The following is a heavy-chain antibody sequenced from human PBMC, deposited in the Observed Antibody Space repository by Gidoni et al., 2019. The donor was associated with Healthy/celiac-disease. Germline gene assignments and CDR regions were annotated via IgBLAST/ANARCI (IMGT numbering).Heavy chain of an antibody. Sequence: QVQLVQSGAEVKKPGASVKVSCKASGYTFTSYYMHWVRQAPGQGLEWMGIINPSGGSTSYAQKFQGRVTMTRDTSTSTVYMELSSLRSEDTAVYYCARDLRRYSDIGHYYYGMDVWGQGTTVTVSS. CDR1: GYTFTSYY. CDR2: INPSGGST. D-gene: IGHD2-15*01. J-gene: IGHJ6*02. V-gene: IGHV1-46*01. CDR3: ARDLRRYSDIGHYYYGMDV.